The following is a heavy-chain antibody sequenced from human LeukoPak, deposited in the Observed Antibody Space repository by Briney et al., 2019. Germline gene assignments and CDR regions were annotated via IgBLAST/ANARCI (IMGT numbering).Heavy chain of an antibody. V-gene: IGHV3-49*03. Sequence: GGSLRLSCTASGFTFGDYAMSWIRQAPGKGLEWVGFIRSKAYGETADYAASVKGRFTISRDDSKAIAYPQMNSLKTEDTAVYHCTRDRGAYNLYDYWGQGTLVTVSS. D-gene: IGHD1-1*01. CDR3: TRDRGAYNLYDY. J-gene: IGHJ4*02. CDR2: IRSKAYGETA. CDR1: GFTFGDYA.